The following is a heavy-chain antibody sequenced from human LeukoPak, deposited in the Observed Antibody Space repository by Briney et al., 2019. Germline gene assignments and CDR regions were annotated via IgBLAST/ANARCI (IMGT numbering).Heavy chain of an antibody. J-gene: IGHJ4*02. Sequence: SDTLSLTCAVYGGSFSGYYWSWIRQPPGKGLEWIGEINHSGSTNYNPSLKSRVTISVDTSKNQFSLKLSSVTAADTAVYYCARRSSGYYLAYYFDYWGQGTLVTVSS. D-gene: IGHD3-22*01. CDR1: GGSFSGYY. CDR2: INHSGST. CDR3: ARRSSGYYLAYYFDY. V-gene: IGHV4-34*01.